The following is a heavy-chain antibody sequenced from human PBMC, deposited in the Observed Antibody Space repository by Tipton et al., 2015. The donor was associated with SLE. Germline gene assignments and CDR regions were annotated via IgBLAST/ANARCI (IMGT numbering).Heavy chain of an antibody. CDR2: ISSSSSYI. Sequence: SLRLSCAASGFTFSSYSMNWVRQAPGKGLEWVSSISSSSSYIYYADSVKGRFTISRDNAKNSLYLQMNSLRAEDTAVYYCARERFLEWLSYYFDYWGQGTLVTVSS. CDR3: ARERFLEWLSYYFDY. D-gene: IGHD3-3*01. J-gene: IGHJ4*02. CDR1: GFTFSSYS. V-gene: IGHV3-21*01.